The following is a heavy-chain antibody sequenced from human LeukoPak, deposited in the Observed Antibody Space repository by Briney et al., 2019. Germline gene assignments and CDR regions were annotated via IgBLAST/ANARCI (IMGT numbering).Heavy chain of an antibody. Sequence: GGSLRLSCAASGFTVSGNYMSWVRQAPGKGLEWLSVIHRGGNTYYADSVRGRFTISRDSSKNTVFLQMDSLRAEDTAVYYCARDPGYGLGVDYGDYWGQGTLVTVSS. V-gene: IGHV3-66*01. J-gene: IGHJ4*02. CDR1: GFTVSGNY. D-gene: IGHD3-10*01. CDR3: ARDPGYGLGVDYGDY. CDR2: IHRGGNT.